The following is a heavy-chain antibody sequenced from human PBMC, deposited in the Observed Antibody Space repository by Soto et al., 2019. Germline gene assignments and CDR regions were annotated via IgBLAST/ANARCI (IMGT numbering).Heavy chain of an antibody. Sequence: SVKVSCKASGGTFSSYAISWVRQAPGQGLEWMGGIIPIFGTANYAQKFQGRVTITADESTSTAYMELSSLRSEDTAVYYCARGRYSSSQRRYYFDYWGQGTLVTVSS. CDR3: ARGRYSSSQRRYYFDY. J-gene: IGHJ4*02. CDR2: IIPIFGTA. D-gene: IGHD6-13*01. V-gene: IGHV1-69*13. CDR1: GGTFSSYA.